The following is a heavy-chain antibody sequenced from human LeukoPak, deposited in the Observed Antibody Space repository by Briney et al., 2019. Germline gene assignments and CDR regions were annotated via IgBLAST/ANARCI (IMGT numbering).Heavy chain of an antibody. CDR1: GLAFSSYS. CDR3: ARMEKFYYGSGGFSPPLMDV. J-gene: IGHJ6*02. D-gene: IGHD3-10*01. CDR2: ISYDGSDE. Sequence: GGSLRLSCVASGLAFSSYSMHWVRQAPGKGLEWVGVISYDGSDEYYTDSVKGRFTFSRDNSKNTVYLQMNSLRADDTAVYYCARMEKFYYGSGGFSPPLMDVWGQGTTVIVSS. V-gene: IGHV3-30*04.